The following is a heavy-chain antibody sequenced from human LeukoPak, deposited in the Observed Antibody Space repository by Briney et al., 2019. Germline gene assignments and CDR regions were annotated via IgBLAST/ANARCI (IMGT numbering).Heavy chain of an antibody. J-gene: IGHJ4*02. CDR2: ISGSGGTT. CDR3: AKDLWGSPHYFDY. Sequence: GGSLRLSCAASGFTFSSYAMSWVRQAPGKGLEWVSGISGSGGTTYYADSVKGRLTISRDNSKNTLYLQMNSLRAEDTAVYYCAKDLWGSPHYFDYWGQGTLVTVSS. V-gene: IGHV3-23*01. CDR1: GFTFSSYA. D-gene: IGHD3-16*01.